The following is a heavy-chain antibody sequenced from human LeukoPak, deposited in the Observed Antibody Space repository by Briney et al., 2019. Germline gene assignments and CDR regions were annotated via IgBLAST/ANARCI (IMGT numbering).Heavy chain of an antibody. CDR1: GFTFSNYW. CDR3: AKDWGQDWVPAAISYYGMDV. Sequence: HAGGSLRLSCAASGFTFSNYWMIWVRQAPGKGLEWVGNIKQDGSVNRYADSVRGRFTISRDNAQTSLYLQMNSLRAEDTAVYYCAKDWGQDWVPAAISYYGMDVWGQGTTVTVSS. V-gene: IGHV3-7*05. J-gene: IGHJ6*02. CDR2: IKQDGSVN. D-gene: IGHD2-2*01.